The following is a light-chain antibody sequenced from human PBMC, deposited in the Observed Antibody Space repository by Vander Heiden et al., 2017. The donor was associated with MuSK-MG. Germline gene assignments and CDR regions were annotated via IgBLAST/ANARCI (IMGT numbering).Light chain of an antibody. Sequence: DIQMTQSPSSLSASVGDRVTITCRASQSISSYLNWYQQKPGKAPKLLIYAASSLQSGVPSRFSGSGSGTDFTLTISSLQPEDFATYYCQQRDSTPFTFGRGTKVEIK. CDR3: QQRDSTPFT. J-gene: IGKJ4*01. CDR1: QSISSY. CDR2: AAS. V-gene: IGKV1-39*01.